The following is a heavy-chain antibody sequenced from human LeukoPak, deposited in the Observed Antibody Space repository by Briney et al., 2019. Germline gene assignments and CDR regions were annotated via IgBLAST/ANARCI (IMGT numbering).Heavy chain of an antibody. Sequence: GGSLRLSRAASGFTFSIFAMTWVRQAPGRGLEWVSAISGSGASTYYADSVKGRFTISRDNSKNPLYLQMNSLRAEDTAVYYCAKGRGSPYYFEYWGQGTLVTVSS. D-gene: IGHD1-26*01. J-gene: IGHJ4*02. CDR2: ISGSGAST. CDR3: AKGRGSPYYFEY. V-gene: IGHV3-23*01. CDR1: GFTFSIFA.